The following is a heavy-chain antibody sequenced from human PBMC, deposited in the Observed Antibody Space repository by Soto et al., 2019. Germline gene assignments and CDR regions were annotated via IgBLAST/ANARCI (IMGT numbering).Heavy chain of an antibody. Sequence: QVQLVESGGGLVKPGGSLRLSCAASGFTFSDYYMSWIRQAPGKGLEWLSYISDSSSNTNYADSVKGRFTISRDNAKNXLYLQMNSMRAEDTAVYYCVRRFITGSYPNWYFDLWGRGTLVTVSS. D-gene: IGHD3-10*01. CDR2: ISDSSSNT. CDR3: VRRFITGSYPNWYFDL. CDR1: GFTFSDYY. J-gene: IGHJ2*01. V-gene: IGHV3-11*05.